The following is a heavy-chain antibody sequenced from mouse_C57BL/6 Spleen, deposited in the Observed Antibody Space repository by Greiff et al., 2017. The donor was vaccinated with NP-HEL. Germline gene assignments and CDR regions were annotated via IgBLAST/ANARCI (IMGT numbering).Heavy chain of an antibody. CDR2: INPGSGGT. CDR3: ARGGDYWYFDV. V-gene: IGHV1-54*01. J-gene: IGHJ1*03. Sequence: VKLQESEAELVRPGTSVKVSCKASGYAFTNYLIEWVKQRPGQGLEWIGVINPGSGGTNYNEKFKGKATLTADKSSSTAYMQLSSLTSEDSAVYFCARGGDYWYFDVWGTGTTVTVSS. CDR1: GYAFTNYL.